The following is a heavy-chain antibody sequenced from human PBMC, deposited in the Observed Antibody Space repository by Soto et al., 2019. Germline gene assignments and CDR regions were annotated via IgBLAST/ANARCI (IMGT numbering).Heavy chain of an antibody. CDR1: GFTFSGSA. J-gene: IGHJ4*02. CDR2: IRSKSNSYAT. D-gene: IGHD4-17*01. Sequence: EVQLVESGGGLVQPGGSLKLSCAVSGFTFSGSAMHWVRQASGKGLEWVGRIRSKSNSYATAYAASVKGRFTISRDDSKNTAYLQMNSLKSEDTAVYYCTRCYGDYVRDYWGQGTLVTVSS. CDR3: TRCYGDYVRDY. V-gene: IGHV3-73*01.